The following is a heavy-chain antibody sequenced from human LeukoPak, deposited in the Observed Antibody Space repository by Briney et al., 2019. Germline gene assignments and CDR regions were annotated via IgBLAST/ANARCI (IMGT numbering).Heavy chain of an antibody. D-gene: IGHD6-19*01. Sequence: KPSETLSLTCTVSGDSISSSSYFWGVIRQPPGKGLEWIGEINHSGSTNYNPSLKSRVTISVDTSKNQFSLKLSSVTAADTAVYYCARAGNMGSGWYRDYWGRGTLVTVSS. V-gene: IGHV4-39*07. CDR2: INHSGST. CDR1: GDSISSSSYF. CDR3: ARAGNMGSGWYRDY. J-gene: IGHJ4*02.